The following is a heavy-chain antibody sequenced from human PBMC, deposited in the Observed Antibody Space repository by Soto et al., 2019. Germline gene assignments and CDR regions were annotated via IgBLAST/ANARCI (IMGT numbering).Heavy chain of an antibody. CDR1: GGSISSSNW. V-gene: IGHV4-4*02. D-gene: IGHD2-15*01. CDR3: ARGTTCSGSSCYPGMIDY. Sequence: SETLSLTCAVSGGSISSSNWWSWVRQPPGKGLEWIGEIYHSGSTNYNPSLKSRVTISVDKSKNQFSLKLSSVTAADTAVYYCARGTTCSGSSCYPGMIDYWGQGTLVTVSS. CDR2: IYHSGST. J-gene: IGHJ4*02.